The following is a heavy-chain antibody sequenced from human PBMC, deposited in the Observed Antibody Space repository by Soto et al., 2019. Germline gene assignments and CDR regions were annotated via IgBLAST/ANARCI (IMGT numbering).Heavy chain of an antibody. V-gene: IGHV4-4*07. CDR2: IYTSRST. CDR1: GDSISSYY. J-gene: IGHJ5*02. Sequence: QVQLQESDPGLVKPSETLSLTCTVSGDSISSYYWSWIRQPAGKGLEWIGRIYTSRSTNYNPSLKSRVTMSVDTSKNQFSLKLSSVTAADTAVYYCARSLGTTGSFNWFDPWGQGTLVTVSS. D-gene: IGHD1-7*01. CDR3: ARSLGTTGSFNWFDP.